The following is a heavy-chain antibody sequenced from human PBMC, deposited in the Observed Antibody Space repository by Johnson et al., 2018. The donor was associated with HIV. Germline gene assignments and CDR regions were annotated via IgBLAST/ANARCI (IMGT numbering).Heavy chain of an antibody. D-gene: IGHD3-9*01. J-gene: IGHJ3*02. CDR3: ARDRILTCYDAFYI. Sequence: QVQLVESGGGVVQPGRSLRLSCAASGFTFSSYAMHWVRQAPGKGLEWVAVISYDGSNKYYADSVKGRFTISRDNSKNTLYLQMNSLSAGDTAVYYCARDRILTCYDAFYIWGQGTMVTVSS. CDR2: ISYDGSNK. V-gene: IGHV3-30-3*01. CDR1: GFTFSSYA.